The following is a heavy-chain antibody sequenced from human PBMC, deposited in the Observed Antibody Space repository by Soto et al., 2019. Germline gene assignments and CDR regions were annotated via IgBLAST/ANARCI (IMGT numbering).Heavy chain of an antibody. CDR3: ARDPASKGFNWFDP. V-gene: IGHV1-69*04. Sequence: SVKVSCKASGGTFSSYTISWVRQAPGQGLEWMGRIIPILGIANYAQKFQGRVTITADKSTSTAYMELSSLRSEDTAVYYCARDPASKGFNWFDPWGQGTLVTVSS. J-gene: IGHJ5*02. CDR2: IIPILGIA. CDR1: GGTFSSYT.